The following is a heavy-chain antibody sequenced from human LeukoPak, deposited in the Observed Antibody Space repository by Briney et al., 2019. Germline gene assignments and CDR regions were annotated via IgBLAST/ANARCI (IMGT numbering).Heavy chain of an antibody. V-gene: IGHV3-7*01. CDR3: ARHPHYYRSSGSFVSGVDY. Sequence: GGSLRLSCAASGFTFSFFWMSWVRQAPGKGLEWVANINQDGSEKYYVDSVKGRFTISRDNAKNSLYLQMNSLRVEDTAVYYCARHPHYYRSSGSFVSGVDYWGQGTLVTVSS. CDR1: GFTFSFFW. J-gene: IGHJ4*02. CDR2: INQDGSEK. D-gene: IGHD3-22*01.